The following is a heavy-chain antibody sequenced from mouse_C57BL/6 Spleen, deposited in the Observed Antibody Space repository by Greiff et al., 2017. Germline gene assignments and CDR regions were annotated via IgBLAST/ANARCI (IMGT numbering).Heavy chain of an antibody. J-gene: IGHJ1*03. Sequence: EVKLVESGGGLVKPGGSLKLSCAASGFTFSSYAMSWVRQTPEKRLEWVATISDGGSYTYYPDNVKGRFTISRDNAKNNLYLQMSHLKSEDTAMYYCARDGRLGGGRYFDVWGTGTTVTVSS. V-gene: IGHV5-4*01. CDR1: GFTFSSYA. CDR3: ARDGRLGGGRYFDV. D-gene: IGHD4-1*01. CDR2: ISDGGSYT.